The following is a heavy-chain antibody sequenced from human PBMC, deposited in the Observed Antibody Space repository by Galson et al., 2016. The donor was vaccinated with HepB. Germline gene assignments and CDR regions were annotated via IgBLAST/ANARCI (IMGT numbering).Heavy chain of an antibody. CDR1: GISFSNYW. D-gene: IGHD2/OR15-2a*01. J-gene: IGHJ4*02. CDR3: TNDVGLVMFGL. CDR2: ISSDGDNK. Sequence: SLRLSCAASGISFSNYWMTWVRQGPGKRLEWVSTISSDGDNKHYLDSVKGRFTVSRDNSKNTLDLQMNSLRAEDTAVYYCTNDVGLVMFGLWGRGTLVTVSS. V-gene: IGHV3-23*01.